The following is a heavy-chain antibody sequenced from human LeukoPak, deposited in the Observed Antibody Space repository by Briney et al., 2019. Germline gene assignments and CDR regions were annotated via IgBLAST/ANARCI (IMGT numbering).Heavy chain of an antibody. Sequence: SETLSLTCTVSGGSISSYYWSWIRQPAGKGLEWIGRIYTSGSTNYNPSLKSRVTISVDTSKNQFSLKLSSVTAADTAVYYCAREGGRKWLRSYYFDYWGQGTLVTVSS. CDR1: GGSISSYY. CDR2: IYTSGST. D-gene: IGHD5-12*01. CDR3: AREGGRKWLRSYYFDY. J-gene: IGHJ4*02. V-gene: IGHV4-4*07.